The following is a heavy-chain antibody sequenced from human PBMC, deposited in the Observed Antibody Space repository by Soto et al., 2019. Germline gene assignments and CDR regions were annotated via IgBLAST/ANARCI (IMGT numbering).Heavy chain of an antibody. Sequence: SVKVSCKASGGTFSSYTISWVRQAPGQGLEWMGRIIPILGIANYAQKFQGRVTITADKSTSTAYMELSSLRSEDTAVYYCARGTGYSYGYWFDPWGQGTLVTVS. CDR3: ARGTGYSYGYWFDP. CDR2: IIPILGIA. D-gene: IGHD5-18*01. V-gene: IGHV1-69*02. J-gene: IGHJ5*02. CDR1: GGTFSSYT.